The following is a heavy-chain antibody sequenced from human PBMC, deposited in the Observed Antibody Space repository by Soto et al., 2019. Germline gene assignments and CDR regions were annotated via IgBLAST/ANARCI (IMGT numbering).Heavy chain of an antibody. CDR2: VYHTGRT. CDR1: GGSFKSGSYS. J-gene: IGHJ4*02. Sequence: SETLPVTCTDSGGSFKSGSYSWSWIRQPPGKGLEWIGYVYHTGRTSYNPSLKSRVSISMDTFKNQFSLNLDSVTAADTAVYFCSRDLAYFDSWGQGTLVTVSS. V-gene: IGHV4-61*01. CDR3: SRDLAYFDS.